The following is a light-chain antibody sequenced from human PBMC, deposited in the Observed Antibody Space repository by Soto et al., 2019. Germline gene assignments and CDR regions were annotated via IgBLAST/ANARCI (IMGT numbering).Light chain of an antibody. CDR3: QQRNYWPIT. CDR2: DAS. J-gene: IGKJ5*01. Sequence: EIVLTQSPATLSLSPGEGATLSCRASQSVTNYLAWYQHKPGRAPRLLIYDASNRATGIPARFSGSGSGTDFTLNISSLEPEDFAVYYCQQRNYWPITFGQGTRLEIK. CDR1: QSVTNY. V-gene: IGKV3-11*01.